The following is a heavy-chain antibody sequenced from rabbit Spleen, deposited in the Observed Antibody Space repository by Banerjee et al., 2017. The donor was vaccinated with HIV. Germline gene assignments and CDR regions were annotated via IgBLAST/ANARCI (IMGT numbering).Heavy chain of an antibody. CDR3: ARGGAGTTYPWGGMDL. D-gene: IGHD8-1*01. J-gene: IGHJ6*01. Sequence: QEQLVESGGGLVQPGGSLKLSCKASGFDFSTYGVSWVRQAPGKGLEWIGLIEPIFGTTYYANGVNGRFTISSHNAQNTLYLQVKSLTAADTATYFCARGGAGTTYPWGGMDLWGQGTLVTVS. CDR1: GFDFSTYG. CDR2: IEPIFGTT. V-gene: IGHV1S47*01.